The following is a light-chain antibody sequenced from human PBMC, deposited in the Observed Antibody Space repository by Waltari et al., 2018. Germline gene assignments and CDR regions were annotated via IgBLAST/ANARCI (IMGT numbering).Light chain of an antibody. Sequence: EIVLTQSPGTLSLSPGEGATLSCRASQSVSRSLAWYQQKPGQAPRLLIYGASSTATGVPDRFSGSGSGTDFSLTISRLEPEDFAVYYCQHYVRLPVSFGQGTKVEIK. J-gene: IGKJ1*01. CDR2: GAS. CDR3: QHYVRLPVS. V-gene: IGKV3-20*01. CDR1: QSVSRS.